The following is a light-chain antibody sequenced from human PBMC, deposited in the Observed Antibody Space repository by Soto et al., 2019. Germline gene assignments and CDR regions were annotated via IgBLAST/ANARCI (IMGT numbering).Light chain of an antibody. J-gene: IGKJ3*01. CDR3: QRYISAPFT. CDR1: QGISNY. CDR2: AAS. Sequence: DIQMTQSPSSLSASVGDRVTITCRATQGISNYLAWYQQKPGKVPKLLIYAASTLQSGVPSRFSGSGSGTDXXXTIXNLXPEDVATYYCQRYISAPFTFGPGTNVDIK. V-gene: IGKV1-27*01.